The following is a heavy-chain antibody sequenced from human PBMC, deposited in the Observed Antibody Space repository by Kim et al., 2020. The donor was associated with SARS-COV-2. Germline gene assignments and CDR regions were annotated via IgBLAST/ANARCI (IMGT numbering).Heavy chain of an antibody. V-gene: IGHV3-23*05. D-gene: IGHD5-12*01. Sequence: GGSLRLSCVVSGFTFSHYAMTWVRQAPGKGLEWVSAVSSSGSTTYYSDSVKGRFVISRDNSKNSLYLQKNSLRAEDTGVYFCAKTEMDFQYYYTMEVWGQGTTVTVS. CDR3: AKTEMDFQYYYTMEV. CDR1: GFTFSHYA. J-gene: IGHJ6*02. CDR2: VSSSGSTT.